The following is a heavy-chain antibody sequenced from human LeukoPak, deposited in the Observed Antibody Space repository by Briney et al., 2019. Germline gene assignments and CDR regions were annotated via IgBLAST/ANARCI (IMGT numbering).Heavy chain of an antibody. Sequence: PGGSLRLSCAASGFTFSSYSMNRVRQAPGKGLEWVSSISSSSSYIYYADSVKGRFTISRDNAKNSLYLQMNSLRAEDTAVYYCARDTVEAAGSFDYWGQGTLVTVSS. J-gene: IGHJ4*02. CDR2: ISSSSSYI. D-gene: IGHD6-25*01. CDR3: ARDTVEAAGSFDY. CDR1: GFTFSSYS. V-gene: IGHV3-21*01.